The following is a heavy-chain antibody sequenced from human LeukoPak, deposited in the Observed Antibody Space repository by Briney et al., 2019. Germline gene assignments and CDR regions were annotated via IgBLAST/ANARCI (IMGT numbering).Heavy chain of an antibody. D-gene: IGHD3-16*01. J-gene: IGHJ3*02. CDR2: SYYSGST. V-gene: IGHV4-59*01. Sequence: SETLSLTCTVSGGSITHYYWTWIRQPPGKILEWIGYSYYSGSTKYNPSLKSRVTISVDTSNNQFSLNLRSVTAADTAVYYCARALPLRPHDAFDIWGQGTMVTVSS. CDR3: ARALPLRPHDAFDI. CDR1: GGSITHYY.